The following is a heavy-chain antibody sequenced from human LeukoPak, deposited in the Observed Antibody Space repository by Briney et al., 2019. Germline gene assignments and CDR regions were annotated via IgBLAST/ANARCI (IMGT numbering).Heavy chain of an antibody. J-gene: IGHJ6*02. CDR2: IYYSGST. Sequence: SQTLSLTCTVSGGSISSGGYYWSWIRQHPGKGLEWIGYIYYSGSTYYNPSLKSRVTISVDTSKNQFSLKLSSVTAADTAVYYCAREGPTGYYPKPRYYYYGMDVWGQGTTVTVSS. CDR3: AREGPTGYYPKPRYYYYGMDV. D-gene: IGHD3-9*01. CDR1: GGSISSGGYY. V-gene: IGHV4-31*03.